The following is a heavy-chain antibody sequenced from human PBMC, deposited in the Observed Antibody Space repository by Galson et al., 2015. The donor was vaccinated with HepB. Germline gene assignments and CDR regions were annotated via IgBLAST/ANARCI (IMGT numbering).Heavy chain of an antibody. V-gene: IGHV3-30-3*01. CDR3: ARGLWFGAPGPTPTLDY. Sequence: SLRLSCAASGFTFSSYAMHWVRQAPGKGLEWVAVISYDGSNKYYADSVKGRFTISRDNSKNTLYLQMNSLRAEDTAVYYCARGLWFGAPGPTPTLDYWGQGTLVTVSS. CDR2: ISYDGSNK. J-gene: IGHJ4*02. D-gene: IGHD3-10*01. CDR1: GFTFSSYA.